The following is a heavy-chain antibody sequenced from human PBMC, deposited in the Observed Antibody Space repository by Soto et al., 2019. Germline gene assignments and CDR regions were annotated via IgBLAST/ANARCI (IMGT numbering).Heavy chain of an antibody. CDR2: ISESGST. V-gene: IGHV3-23*01. CDR1: GFTFSNFA. J-gene: IGHJ6*02. CDR3: VFLGEDYDFWSDDPHDGMGG. D-gene: IGHD3-3*01. Sequence: EVQLLESGGGLVQPGGSLRLSCAASGFTFSNFAMSWVRQAPGKGLEWVSSISESGSTYYAGSVKGRFTISRDNPKNTLYLQMNSLRAEDTAVYYCVFLGEDYDFWSDDPHDGMGGWGHGTTVTVSS.